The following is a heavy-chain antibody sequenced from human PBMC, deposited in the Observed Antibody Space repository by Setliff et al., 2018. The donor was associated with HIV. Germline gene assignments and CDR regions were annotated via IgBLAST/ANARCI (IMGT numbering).Heavy chain of an antibody. V-gene: IGHV4-39*01. CDR3: ARPYSSSSAYDY. CDR2: IYYSGST. CDR1: GGSISSSSYY. Sequence: KSSETLSLTCTVSGGSISSSSYYWGWIRQPPGKGLEWIGSIYYSGSTYYNPSLKSRVTISVDTSKNQFSLKLSSVTAADTAVYHCARPYSSSSAYDYWGQGTLVTVSS. D-gene: IGHD6-6*01. J-gene: IGHJ4*02.